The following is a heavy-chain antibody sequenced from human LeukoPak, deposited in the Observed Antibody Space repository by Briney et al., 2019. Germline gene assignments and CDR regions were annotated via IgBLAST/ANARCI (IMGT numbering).Heavy chain of an antibody. J-gene: IGHJ3*02. CDR3: ARETPPNDAFDI. CDR2: IYYSGST. Sequence: SETLSLTCTVSGGSISSSSYYWGWIRQPPGKGLEWIGSIYYSGSTNYNPSLKSRVTISVDTSKNQFSLKLSSVTAADTAVYYCARETPPNDAFDIWGQGTMVTVSS. V-gene: IGHV4-39*07. CDR1: GGSISSSSYY.